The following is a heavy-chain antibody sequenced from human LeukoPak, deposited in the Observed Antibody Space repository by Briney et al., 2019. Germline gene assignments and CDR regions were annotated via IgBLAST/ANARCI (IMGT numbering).Heavy chain of an antibody. CDR2: IYTSGST. CDR1: GGSISSGSYY. D-gene: IGHD2-2*01. V-gene: IGHV4-61*02. J-gene: IGHJ4*02. Sequence: SETLSLTCTVSGGSISSGSYYWSWIRQPAGKGLEWIGRIYTSGSTNYNPSLKSRVTISVDTSKNQFSLKLSSVTAADTAVYYCARVLGYCNSTNCHTADYWGQGTLVTVSS. CDR3: ARVLGYCNSTNCHTADY.